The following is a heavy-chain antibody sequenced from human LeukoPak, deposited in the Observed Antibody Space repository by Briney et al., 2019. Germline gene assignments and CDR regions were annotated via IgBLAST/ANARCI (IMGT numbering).Heavy chain of an antibody. J-gene: IGHJ6*03. Sequence: SETLSLTCTVSGDSISGYYWSWIRQPAGEGLEWIGRLYTSGDTNYNPSLKSRITLSFDTSRNQFSLKLTSVTAADTAVYYCARGGIAVAGYYYFYYMGVWGKGTTVTVSS. D-gene: IGHD6-19*01. CDR2: LYTSGDT. CDR1: GDSISGYY. CDR3: ARGGIAVAGYYYFYYMGV. V-gene: IGHV4-4*07.